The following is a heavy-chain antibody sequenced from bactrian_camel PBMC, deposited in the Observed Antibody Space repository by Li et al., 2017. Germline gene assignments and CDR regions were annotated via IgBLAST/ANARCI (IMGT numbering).Heavy chain of an antibody. V-gene: IGHV3S40*01. Sequence: VQLVESGGDLVQPGGSLRLSCVASGFTFSDVTMSWVRQAAGKGLEWVSTIIPDGARQYYADSVKGRFTVSKDNSKNTLYLQMDNLGPEDTAMYYCTADPPPRLGGYCFAPVMRDASVQYWGKGTQVTVS. J-gene: IGHJ7*01. D-gene: IGHD2*01. CDR1: GFTFSDVT. CDR2: IIPDGARQ.